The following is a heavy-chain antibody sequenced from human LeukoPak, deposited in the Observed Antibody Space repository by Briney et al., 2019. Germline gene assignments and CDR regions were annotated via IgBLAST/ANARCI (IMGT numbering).Heavy chain of an antibody. Sequence: GASVKASCKASGYTFTSYDINWVRQATGQGLEWMGWMNPNSGNTGYAQKFQGRVTMTRNTSISTAYMDLSSLRSEDTAVYYCVRKRRGGVIDYWGQGTLVTVSS. J-gene: IGHJ4*02. V-gene: IGHV1-8*01. CDR2: MNPNSGNT. CDR1: GYTFTSYD. CDR3: VRKRRGGVIDY. D-gene: IGHD3-16*01.